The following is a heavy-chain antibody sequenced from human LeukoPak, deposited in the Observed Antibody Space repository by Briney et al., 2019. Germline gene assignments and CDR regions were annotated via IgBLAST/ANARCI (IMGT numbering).Heavy chain of an antibody. J-gene: IGHJ5*02. CDR1: GFTFPNAW. CDR2: IKSRIDGGTT. D-gene: IGHD6-13*01. CDR3: ATPGRIPEAANWFAP. V-gene: IGHV3-15*01. Sequence: GGSLRLSCAVSGFTFPNAWMSWLRQAPGRGLEWVGHIKSRIDGGTTDYAAPVKGRFTNSRHDSENTLYLQMNSLKTADTAVYYCATPGRIPEAANWFAPWGQGTLVTVSS.